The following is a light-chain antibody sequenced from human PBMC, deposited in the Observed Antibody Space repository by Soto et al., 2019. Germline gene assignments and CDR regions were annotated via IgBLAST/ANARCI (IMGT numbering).Light chain of an antibody. V-gene: IGKV3-20*01. CDR2: GAS. Sequence: EIVLTQSPGTLSLSPGERATLSCRTSQRVSSTYLAWYQQKPGQAPRLLIYGASSRATGIPDRFSGSGSGTDFTLTISRLEPEDFAVYYCQQYGSSPSTFGQGTKLEIK. CDR3: QQYGSSPST. CDR1: QRVSSTY. J-gene: IGKJ2*01.